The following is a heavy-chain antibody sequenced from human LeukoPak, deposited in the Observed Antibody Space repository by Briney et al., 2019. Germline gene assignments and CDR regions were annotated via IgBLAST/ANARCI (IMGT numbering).Heavy chain of an antibody. D-gene: IGHD2-2*01. J-gene: IGHJ4*02. CDR1: GGSISSDY. CDR3: ARQASCSGSNCYPFDY. CDR2: ISYSGST. Sequence: SETLPLTCAVSGGSISSDYLSWIRQPPGKGLEWIWWISYSGSTTYNPSLKTRVTISLDTSKNQFSLKLSSVTAADTAVYYCARQASCSGSNCYPFDYWGQGTLVTVSS. V-gene: IGHV4-59*08.